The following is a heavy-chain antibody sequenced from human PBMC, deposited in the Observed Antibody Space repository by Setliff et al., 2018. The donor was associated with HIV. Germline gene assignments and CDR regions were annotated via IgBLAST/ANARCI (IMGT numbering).Heavy chain of an antibody. J-gene: IGHJ4*02. V-gene: IGHV4-38-2*02. CDR2: IYRSGST. Sequence: SETLSLTCTVSGYSVNSEYYWGWIRQSPERGLEWIGSIYRSGSTYYNPSLKTRVGLSVDVSTDHFSLHLTSVTAADTAVYYCARIPISGATFFFDYWGQGALVTVS. CDR1: GYSVNSEYY. D-gene: IGHD1-26*01. CDR3: ARIPISGATFFFDY.